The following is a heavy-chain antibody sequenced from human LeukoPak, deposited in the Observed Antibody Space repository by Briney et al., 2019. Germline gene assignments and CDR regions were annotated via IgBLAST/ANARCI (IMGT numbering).Heavy chain of an antibody. D-gene: IGHD2-2*01. V-gene: IGHV5-51*01. CDR3: ARHGDIVVVPAAPGGDY. J-gene: IGHJ4*02. Sequence: GESLKISCKGSGYSFTSYWIGWVRQMPGKGLEWMGIIYPGDSDTRYSPSFQGQVTISADKSISTAYLQWSSLKASDTAMYYCARHGDIVVVPAAPGGDYWGQGTLVTVSS. CDR1: GYSFTSYW. CDR2: IYPGDSDT.